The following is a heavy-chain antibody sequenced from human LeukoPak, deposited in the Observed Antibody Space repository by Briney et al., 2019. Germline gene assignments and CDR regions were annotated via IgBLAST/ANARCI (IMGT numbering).Heavy chain of an antibody. CDR1: GFTFSSYA. CDR3: ARSARDSEYTNMDY. CDR2: ISGSGGST. D-gene: IGHD5-18*01. Sequence: GGSLRLSCAASGFTFSSYAMNWVRQAPGKGLEWVSTISGSGGSTYSADSVKGRFTISRDNSKNTLYLQMNSLRAEDTAVYYCARSARDSEYTNMDYWGQGSLVTVSS. V-gene: IGHV3-23*01. J-gene: IGHJ4*02.